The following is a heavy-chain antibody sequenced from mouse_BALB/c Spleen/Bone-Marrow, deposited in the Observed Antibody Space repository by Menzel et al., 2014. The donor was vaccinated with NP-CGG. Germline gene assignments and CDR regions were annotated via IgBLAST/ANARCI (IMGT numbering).Heavy chain of an antibody. CDR1: GYSFIDYY. D-gene: IGHD2-4*01. V-gene: IGHV1-84*02. Sequence: LVESGPELVKPGASVKISCKASGYSFIDYYINWVKQKPGQGLVWIGWIYPGSGNSKNNEKFKGKATLTVDTSSRTAYMQRSSLTSEDTAVYFCARDDCDYFDYWGQGTTLTVST. CDR3: ARDDCDYFDY. CDR2: IYPGSGNS. J-gene: IGHJ2*01.